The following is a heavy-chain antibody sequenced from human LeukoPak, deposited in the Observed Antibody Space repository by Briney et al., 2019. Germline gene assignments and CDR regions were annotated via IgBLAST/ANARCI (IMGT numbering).Heavy chain of an antibody. CDR2: IYPGSST. CDR1: GFTFSNAW. J-gene: IGHJ3*02. CDR3: AREVGSGSYLAHVFDI. Sequence: GGSLRLSCAASGFTFSNAWMSWVRQAPGKGLEWVSLIYPGSSTYYADSVKGRFTISRDNSKNTLHLHMSSLRAEDTAVYYCAREVGSGSYLAHVFDIWGQGTMVTVSS. D-gene: IGHD1-26*01. V-gene: IGHV3-53*01.